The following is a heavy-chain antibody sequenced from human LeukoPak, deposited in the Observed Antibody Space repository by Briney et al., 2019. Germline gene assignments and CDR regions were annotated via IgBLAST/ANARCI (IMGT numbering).Heavy chain of an antibody. V-gene: IGHV4-34*01. J-gene: IGHJ4*02. CDR2: INHSGST. CDR1: GFTFSSYA. Sequence: GSLRLSCAASGFTFSSYAMSWVRQAPGKGLEWIGEINHSGSTNYNPSLKSRVTISVDTSKNQFSLKLSSVTAADTAVYYCARRRGYSYGNRNIDYWGQGTLVTVSS. CDR3: ARRRGYSYGNRNIDY. D-gene: IGHD5-18*01.